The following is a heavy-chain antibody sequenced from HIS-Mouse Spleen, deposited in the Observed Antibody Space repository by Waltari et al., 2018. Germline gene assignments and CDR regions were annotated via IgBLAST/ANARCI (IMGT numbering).Heavy chain of an antibody. CDR1: GFNFEDYA. J-gene: IGHJ4*02. V-gene: IGHV3-9*01. Sequence: EVQLVESGGGLVQPGRALRLSCAAAGFNFEDYAMHWVRQAPGKGLEWVSGISWNSGSIGYADSVKGRFTISRDNAKNSLYLQMNSLRAEDTALYYCAKGLGMTVIDYWGQGTLVTVSS. D-gene: IGHD4-17*01. CDR3: AKGLGMTVIDY. CDR2: ISWNSGSI.